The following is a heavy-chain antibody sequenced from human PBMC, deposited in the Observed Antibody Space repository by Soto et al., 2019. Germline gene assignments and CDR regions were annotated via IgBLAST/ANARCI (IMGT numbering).Heavy chain of an antibody. CDR1: GLTLSTSS. CDR3: ARDHLTGSGSYYSPNFDY. V-gene: IGHV3-21*01. D-gene: IGHD3-10*01. CDR2: ISSHTSDT. Sequence: GGSLRLSCAAFGLTLSTSSMNWVRQAPGRGLEWVSSISSHTSDTAYADSVKGRFTISRDNAKNSLYLQMNSLNAEDTAVYYCARDHLTGSGSYYSPNFDYWGQGTLVTV. J-gene: IGHJ4*02.